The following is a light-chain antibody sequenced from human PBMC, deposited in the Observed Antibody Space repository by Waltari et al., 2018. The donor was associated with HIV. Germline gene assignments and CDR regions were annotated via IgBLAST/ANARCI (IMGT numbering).Light chain of an antibody. V-gene: IGKV1-39*01. J-gene: IGKJ4*02. Sequence: DIQVTQSPSSLSASVGDGVTVTCRASQTIGTYLNWYQQVPGAAPKLLIYSASNLQSGVASRCSGSGYGTDFSLTISSLEPEDFAVYYCQQSYTTPRTFGEGTKVEIK. CDR3: QQSYTTPRT. CDR1: QTIGTY. CDR2: SAS.